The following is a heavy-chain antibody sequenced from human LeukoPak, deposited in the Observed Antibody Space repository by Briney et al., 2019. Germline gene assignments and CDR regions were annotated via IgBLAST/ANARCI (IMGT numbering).Heavy chain of an antibody. J-gene: IGHJ4*02. V-gene: IGHV3-48*01. Sequence: GGSLRLSCAASGFTFSSYSMNWVRQAPGKGLEWVSYISSSSSTIYYADSVKGRFTISRDNAKNSLYLQMNSLRAEDTAVYYCARDLGQYYDFWSGYYPFDYWGQGTLVTVS. CDR3: ARDLGQYYDFWSGYYPFDY. D-gene: IGHD3-3*01. CDR1: GFTFSSYS. CDR2: ISSSSSTI.